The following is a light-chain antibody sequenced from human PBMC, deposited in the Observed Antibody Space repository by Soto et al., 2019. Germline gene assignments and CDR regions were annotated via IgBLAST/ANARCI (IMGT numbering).Light chain of an antibody. CDR3: QQYNNWPRT. J-gene: IGKJ1*01. V-gene: IGKV3-15*01. Sequence: EIVLTQSPTTLSLSPRERATLXXRASQGVSSYLAWYQQKPGQAPRXLIYGASTRATGIPARFSGSGAGTEFTLTISSLQSEDFAVYYCQQYNNWPRTFGQGTKVDIK. CDR1: QGVSSY. CDR2: GAS.